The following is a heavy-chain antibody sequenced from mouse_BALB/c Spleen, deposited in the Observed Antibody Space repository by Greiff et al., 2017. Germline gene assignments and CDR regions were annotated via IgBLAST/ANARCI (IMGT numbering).Heavy chain of an antibody. V-gene: IGHV5-12-1*01. CDR1: GFAFSSYD. J-gene: IGHJ2*01. CDR2: ISSGGGST. CDR3: ARQGALYYFDY. Sequence: EVQLVESGGGLVKPGGSLKLSCAASGFAFSSYDMSWVRQTPEKRLEWVAYISSGGGSTYYPDTVKGRFTISRDNAKNTLYLQMSSLKSEDTAMYYCARQGALYYFDYWGQGTTLTVSS.